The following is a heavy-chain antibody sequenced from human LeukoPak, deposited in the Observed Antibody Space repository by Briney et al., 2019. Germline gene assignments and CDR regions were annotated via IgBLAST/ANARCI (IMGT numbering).Heavy chain of an antibody. CDR3: AESPGYSSSFDY. CDR1: GFTVTSNY. D-gene: IGHD6-13*01. Sequence: GGSLRLSCAGSGFTVTSNYMSWVRQAPGKGLEWVSVIYTGGSTYYADSVKGRFTISRDNSKNTVYLQMNSLRAEDTAVYYCAESPGYSSSFDYWGQGTLVSVSS. J-gene: IGHJ4*02. V-gene: IGHV3-66*01. CDR2: IYTGGST.